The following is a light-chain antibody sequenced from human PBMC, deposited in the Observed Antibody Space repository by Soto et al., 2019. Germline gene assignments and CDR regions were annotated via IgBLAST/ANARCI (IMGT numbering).Light chain of an antibody. CDR2: DAS. V-gene: IGKV3-11*01. Sequence: DTGLTHSPATLSLSPGERATLSCRASQYISTYLLWYQQKPGQAPRLLIYDASNRATGIPARFSGSGSGTDFTLTISSLEPEDFAVYYCQQRSNWPPITFGQGTRLEIK. CDR3: QQRSNWPPIT. CDR1: QYISTY. J-gene: IGKJ5*01.